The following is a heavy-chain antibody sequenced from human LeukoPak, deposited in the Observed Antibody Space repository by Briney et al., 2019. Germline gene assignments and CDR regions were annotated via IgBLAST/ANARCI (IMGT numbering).Heavy chain of an antibody. D-gene: IGHD6-13*01. CDR2: IYHSGST. V-gene: IGHV4-30-2*01. CDR3: AHSSSLLGAFDI. Sequence: SETLSLTCTVSGGSISSGGYYWSWIRQPPGKGLEWIGYIYHSGSTYYNPSLKSRVTISVDRSKNQFSLKLSSVTAEDTAVYYCAHSSSLLGAFDIWGQGTMVTVSS. J-gene: IGHJ3*02. CDR1: GGSISSGGYY.